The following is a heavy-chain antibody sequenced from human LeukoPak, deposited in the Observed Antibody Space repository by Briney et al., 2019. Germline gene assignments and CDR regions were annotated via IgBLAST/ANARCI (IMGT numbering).Heavy chain of an antibody. D-gene: IGHD6-6*01. CDR1: GFTFSSYW. CDR2: IKQDGSEK. CDR3: ARGQSTPYSSSSYYFDY. Sequence: PGGSLRLSCAASGFTFSSYWMSWVRRAPGKGLEWVANIKQDGSEKYYVDSVKGRFTISRDNAKNSLYLQMNSLRAEDTAVYYCARGQSTPYSSSSYYFDYWGQGTLVTVSS. V-gene: IGHV3-7*01. J-gene: IGHJ4*02.